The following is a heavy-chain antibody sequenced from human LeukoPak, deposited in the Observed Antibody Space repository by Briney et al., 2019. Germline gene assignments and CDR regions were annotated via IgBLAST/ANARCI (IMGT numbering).Heavy chain of an antibody. J-gene: IGHJ4*02. CDR3: AKDLDGDYVGSDY. D-gene: IGHD4-17*01. CDR1: RFTLSNYW. CDR2: IKQDGSET. V-gene: IGHV3-7*03. Sequence: GGSLRLSCAASRFTLSNYWMSWVRQAPGKGLEWVANIKQDGSETYYVDSVKGRFTISRDNAKNSLSLQMNSLRAEDTAVYYCAKDLDGDYVGSDYWGQGTLVTVSS.